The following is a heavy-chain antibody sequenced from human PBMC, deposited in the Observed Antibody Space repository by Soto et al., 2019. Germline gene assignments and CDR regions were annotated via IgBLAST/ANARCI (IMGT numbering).Heavy chain of an antibody. V-gene: IGHV1-18*01. CDR2: ISAYNGNT. CDR3: ARESSPLYYYDSSGYYPQPLAC. D-gene: IGHD3-22*01. Sequence: ASVKVSCKASGYTFTSYGISWVRQAPGQGLEWMGWISAYNGNTNYAQKLQGRVTMTTDTSTSTAYMELRSLRSDDTAVYYCARESSPLYYYDSSGYYPQPLACWGQGTLVTVSS. J-gene: IGHJ4*02. CDR1: GYTFTSYG.